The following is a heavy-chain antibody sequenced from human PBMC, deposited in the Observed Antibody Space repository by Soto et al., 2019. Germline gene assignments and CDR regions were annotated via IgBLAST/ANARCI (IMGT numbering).Heavy chain of an antibody. J-gene: IGHJ4*02. V-gene: IGHV4-30-4*01. CDR1: GGSIRSEDYY. Sequence: SETQSLSCSVSGGSIRSEDYYWRWMRQSRRKGLEWIGYIFYSGSTFYNPSLKSRVTISIDTSKNQFSLNLNSVTAADTAVYYYARDDYGGHFDIWGQGTLVTVSS. D-gene: IGHD4-17*01. CDR3: ARDDYGGHFDI. CDR2: IFYSGST.